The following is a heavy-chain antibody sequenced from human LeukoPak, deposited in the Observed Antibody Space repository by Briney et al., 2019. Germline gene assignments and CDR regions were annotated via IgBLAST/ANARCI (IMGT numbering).Heavy chain of an antibody. CDR1: GGSISSGGYY. CDR3: ARGSGSYAIYNYYYMDV. D-gene: IGHD1-26*01. CDR2: IYHSGST. J-gene: IGHJ6*03. Sequence: PSETLSLTCTVSGGSISSGGYYWSWIRQPPGKGLEWIGYIYHSGSTYYNPSLKSRVTISVDRSKNQFSLKLSSVTAADTAVYYCARGSGSYAIYNYYYMDVWGKGTTVTVSS. V-gene: IGHV4-30-2*01.